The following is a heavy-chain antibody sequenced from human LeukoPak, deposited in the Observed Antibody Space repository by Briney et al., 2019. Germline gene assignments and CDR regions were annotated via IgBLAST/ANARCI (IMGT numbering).Heavy chain of an antibody. CDR1: GFTFSSYA. J-gene: IGHJ6*03. Sequence: GGSLRLSCAASGFTFSSYAMSWVRQAPGKRLEWVSAISGSGGSTYYADSVKGRFTISRDNSKNTLYLQMNSLRAEDTAVYYCATELRWRRLNEQPAARHRMDVWGKGTTVTVSS. D-gene: IGHD2-2*01. CDR2: ISGSGGST. CDR3: ATELRWRRLNEQPAARHRMDV. V-gene: IGHV3-23*01.